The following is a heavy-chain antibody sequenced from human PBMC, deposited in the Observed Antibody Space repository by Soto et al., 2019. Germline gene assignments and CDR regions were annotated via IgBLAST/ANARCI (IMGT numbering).Heavy chain of an antibody. CDR2: ISSSGGST. CDR3: AKPPSGYYDGYFDL. CDR1: GFTFSSYA. J-gene: IGHJ2*01. Sequence: GGSLRLSCAASGFTFSSYAMSWVRQAPGKGLEWVSTISSSGGSTYDADSVKGRFTISRDNSKNTLYLQMNSLKAEDTAIYYCAKPPSGYYDGYFDLWGRGTLVTVSS. D-gene: IGHD3-22*01. V-gene: IGHV3-23*01.